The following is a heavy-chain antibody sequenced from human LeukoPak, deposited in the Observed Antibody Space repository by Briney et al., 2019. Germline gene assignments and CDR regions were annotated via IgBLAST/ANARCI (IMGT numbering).Heavy chain of an antibody. V-gene: IGHV4-30-2*02. Sequence: PSQTLSLTCAVSGGSISSGGYSWSWIRQPPGKGLEWIGYIYHSGSTYYNPSLKSRVTISVDRSKNQFSLKLSSVTAADTAVYYCAVTMVRGAGPYYFDYWGQGTLVTVSS. D-gene: IGHD3-10*01. J-gene: IGHJ4*02. CDR1: GGSISSGGYS. CDR2: IYHSGST. CDR3: AVTMVRGAGPYYFDY.